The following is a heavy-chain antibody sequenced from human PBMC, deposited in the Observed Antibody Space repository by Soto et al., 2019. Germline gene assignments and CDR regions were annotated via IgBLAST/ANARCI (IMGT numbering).Heavy chain of an antibody. V-gene: IGHV3-23*01. D-gene: IGHD2-21*02. CDR1: GFDFINNA. Sequence: EAQLLESGGGLVQPGGSLRLSCTASGFDFINNAMAWVRQAPGKGLEWVSTISADISYTYYADSVKGRFTISRDNSKNTVYLQMNSLRADDTAVYYCANQNTAKRAFDSWGQGTMVTVSS. CDR2: ISADISYT. J-gene: IGHJ3*02. CDR3: ANQNTAKRAFDS.